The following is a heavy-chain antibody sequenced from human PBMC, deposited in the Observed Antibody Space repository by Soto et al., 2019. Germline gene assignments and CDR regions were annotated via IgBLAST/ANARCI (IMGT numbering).Heavy chain of an antibody. V-gene: IGHV3-30*04. CDR3: ARDISGSYYSGVDY. CDR2: ISYDGSNK. CDR1: GFTFSSYA. J-gene: IGHJ4*02. D-gene: IGHD1-26*01. Sequence: GGSLRLSCAASGFTFSSYAMHWVRQAPGKGLEWVAVISYDGSNKYYADSVKGRFTISRDNSKNTLYLQMNSLRAEDMAVYYCARDISGSYYSGVDYWGQGTLVTVSS.